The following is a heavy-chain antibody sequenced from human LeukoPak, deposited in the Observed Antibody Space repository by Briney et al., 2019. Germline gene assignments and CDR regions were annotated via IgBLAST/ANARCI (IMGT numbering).Heavy chain of an antibody. V-gene: IGHV1-8*01. J-gene: IGHJ3*02. CDR2: TNPNSGNT. D-gene: IGHD5-12*01. Sequence: ASVKVSCKASGYTFTSYDINWVRQATGQGLEWMGWTNPNSGNTGYAQKFQGRVTMTRNTSISTAYMELSSLRSEDTAVYYCARGEWLVKAFDIWGQGTMVTVSS. CDR1: GYTFTSYD. CDR3: ARGEWLVKAFDI.